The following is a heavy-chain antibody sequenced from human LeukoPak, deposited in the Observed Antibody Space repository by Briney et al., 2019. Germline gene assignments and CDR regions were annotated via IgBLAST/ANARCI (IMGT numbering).Heavy chain of an antibody. CDR1: GGSISSGGYY. CDR2: IYYSGST. J-gene: IGHJ3*02. V-gene: IGHV4-31*03. Sequence: SQTLSLTCTVSGGSISSGGYYWSWIRQHPGKGLEWIGYIYYSGSTYYNPSLKSRVTISVDTSKNQFSLKLSSVTAADTAVYYCARDCVGDSSGYFTPATNAFDIWGQGTMVTVSS. CDR3: ARDCVGDSSGYFTPATNAFDI. D-gene: IGHD3-22*01.